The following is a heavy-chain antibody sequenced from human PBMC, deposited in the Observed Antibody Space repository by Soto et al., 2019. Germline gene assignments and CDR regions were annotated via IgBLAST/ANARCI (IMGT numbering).Heavy chain of an antibody. J-gene: IGHJ4*02. Sequence: PSETLSLTCTVSGASINSGDYYWSWIRQPPGKGLEWIGHIYYSGSTYYNPSLKSRAGISVDSSKSQVSLKLTSVTAADTAVYFSGSILMDYYQLDYWGQGTLVTVSS. V-gene: IGHV4-30-4*01. CDR3: GSILMDYYQLDY. CDR1: GASINSGDYY. CDR2: IYYSGST. D-gene: IGHD2-8*01.